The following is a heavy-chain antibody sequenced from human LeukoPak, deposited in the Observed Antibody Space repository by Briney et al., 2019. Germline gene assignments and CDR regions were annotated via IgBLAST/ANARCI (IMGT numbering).Heavy chain of an antibody. Sequence: LGGSLRLSCRASRFSFRDYDMHWVRQAPGKGLEWVAVISYDGSRKHYGDSVKGRFTISRDNSENTLFLQMNSLRTDDTSVYFCAKYAYNWNAPDGFDMWGQGTMVIVSS. CDR2: ISYDGSRK. D-gene: IGHD1-1*01. V-gene: IGHV3-30*18. CDR3: AKYAYNWNAPDGFDM. CDR1: RFSFRDYD. J-gene: IGHJ3*02.